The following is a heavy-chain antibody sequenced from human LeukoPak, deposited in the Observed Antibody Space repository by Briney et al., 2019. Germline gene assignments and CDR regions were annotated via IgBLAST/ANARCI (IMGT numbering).Heavy chain of an antibody. V-gene: IGHV4-34*01. Sequence: SETLSLTCAVYGGSFSGYYWSWIRQPPGKGLEWIGEINHSGSTNYNPSLKSRVTISVDTSKNQFSLKLSSVTAADTAVYYCAAQYSGYDYLFDYWGQGTLVTVSS. D-gene: IGHD5-12*01. CDR1: GGSFSGYY. CDR3: AAQYSGYDYLFDY. CDR2: INHSGST. J-gene: IGHJ4*02.